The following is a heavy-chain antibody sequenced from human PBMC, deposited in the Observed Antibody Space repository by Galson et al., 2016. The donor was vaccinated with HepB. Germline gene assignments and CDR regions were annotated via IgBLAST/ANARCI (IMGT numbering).Heavy chain of an antibody. CDR1: GSSFSDHY. J-gene: IGHJ3*02. D-gene: IGHD6-19*01. Sequence: SLRLSCAASGSSFSDHYMGWVRQAPGKGLEWVGRVRNRANGYTPEYATSVTGRFTISRDDSKNLLSLQMNSLKIEDTAVYYCTRGYSGASYYAFDIWGQGTMVTVSS. V-gene: IGHV3-72*01. CDR2: VRNRANGYTP. CDR3: TRGYSGASYYAFDI.